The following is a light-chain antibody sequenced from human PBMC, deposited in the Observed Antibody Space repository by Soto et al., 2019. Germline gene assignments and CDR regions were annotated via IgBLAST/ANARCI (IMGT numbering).Light chain of an antibody. CDR2: GAS. CDR3: QQYGSSSWT. V-gene: IGKV3-20*01. J-gene: IGKJ1*01. Sequence: EIVLTQSPGTLSLSPGKRATLSCRASQSISSSYLAWYQQRPGQAPRLLIYGASSRATGIPDRFSGSGSGTEFTLTISRLEREDFAVYYCQQYGSSSWTFGQGTKVDI. CDR1: QSISSSY.